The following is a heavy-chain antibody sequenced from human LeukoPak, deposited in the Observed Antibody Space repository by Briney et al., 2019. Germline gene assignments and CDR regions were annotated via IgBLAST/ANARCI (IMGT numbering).Heavy chain of an antibody. D-gene: IGHD1-26*01. V-gene: IGHV1-18*01. J-gene: IGHJ4*02. CDR3: ARVGSGSGSYGFDY. CDR1: GFTFTNLG. Sequence: GASVKVSCKASGFTFTNLGVIWVRQAPGQGLEWMGWISAYNGNTNYAQKFQGRVTVTADTSMTTAHMELRSLRSDDTAVYYCARVGSGSGSYGFDYWGQGTLVIVSS. CDR2: ISAYNGNT.